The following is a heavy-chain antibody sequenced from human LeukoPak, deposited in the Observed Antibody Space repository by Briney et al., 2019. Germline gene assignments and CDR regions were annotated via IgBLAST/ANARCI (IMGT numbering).Heavy chain of an antibody. Sequence: GGSLRLSCAASGFSFSSYWMHWVRQAPGKGLVWVARISPDGSSALSADSVRGRFTISRDNADNTLYLQLNSLRAEDTAVYYCAKVSFCPRCHFDYWGQGTLVTVSS. CDR3: AKVSFCPRCHFDY. D-gene: IGHD2/OR15-2a*01. CDR1: GFSFSSYW. CDR2: ISPDGSSA. V-gene: IGHV3-74*03. J-gene: IGHJ4*02.